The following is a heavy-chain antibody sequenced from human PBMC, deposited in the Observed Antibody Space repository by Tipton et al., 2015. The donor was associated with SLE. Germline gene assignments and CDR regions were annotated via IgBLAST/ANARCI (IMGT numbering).Heavy chain of an antibody. CDR2: IRNSGDTT. J-gene: IGHJ4*02. CDR3: AKAGLNYCGDY. D-gene: IGHD3-10*01. Sequence: SLRLSCAASGFTFSSYAMSWVRQAPGKGLEWVSSIRNSGDTTYYADSVTGRFTSSRDNSKKTLYLQMNSLRAEDTALYYCAKAGLNYCGDYWGQGTLVAVSS. V-gene: IGHV3-23*01. CDR1: GFTFSSYA.